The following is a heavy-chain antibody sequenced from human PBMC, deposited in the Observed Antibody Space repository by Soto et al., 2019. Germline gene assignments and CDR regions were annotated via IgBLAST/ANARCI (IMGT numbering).Heavy chain of an antibody. CDR1: GFTFSSYA. Sequence: EVQLLESGGGLVQPGGSLRLSCAASGFTFSSYAMSWVRQAPGKGLEWVSGISGSGVSTYYADSVKGRFTISRDNSKNTLYLQINSLRAEDTAVYYCANAGLQPPKSIDYCGQRTLVTVSS. J-gene: IGHJ4*02. V-gene: IGHV3-23*01. CDR3: ANAGLQPPKSIDY. CDR2: ISGSGVST. D-gene: IGHD4-4*01.